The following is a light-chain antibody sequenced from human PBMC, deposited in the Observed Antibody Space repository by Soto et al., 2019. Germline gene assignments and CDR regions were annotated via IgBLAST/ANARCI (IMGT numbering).Light chain of an antibody. J-gene: IGLJ1*01. Sequence: QSVLTQPPSVSGAPGQRVTISCTGSSSNIGAGYDVHWYQQVPGTAPKLLIYGNSNRPSGVPDRFSGSKSGTSASLAITGLQAEDEADYYCQSFGSSLSGYVSGTGTKVTVL. CDR1: SSNIGAGYD. CDR3: QSFGSSLSGYV. V-gene: IGLV1-40*01. CDR2: GNS.